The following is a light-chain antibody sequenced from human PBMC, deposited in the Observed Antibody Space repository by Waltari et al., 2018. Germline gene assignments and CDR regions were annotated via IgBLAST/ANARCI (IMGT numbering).Light chain of an antibody. CDR2: DAS. CDR1: HSVSNY. J-gene: IGKJ5*01. Sequence: EIVLTQSPAPLSLSPGETATLSCRASHSVSNYLAWYQQKPGQAPRLLIYDASNRATGIPARFSGSGSGTDFTLTIGSLEPEDFAVYYCQQRSNWPPPITFGQGTRLEIK. CDR3: QQRSNWPPPIT. V-gene: IGKV3-11*01.